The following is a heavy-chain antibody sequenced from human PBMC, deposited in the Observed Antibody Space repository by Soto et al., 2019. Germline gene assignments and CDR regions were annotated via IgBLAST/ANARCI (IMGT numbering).Heavy chain of an antibody. Sequence: LSLTCTVSGGSISSYYWSWIRQPAGKGLEWIGRIYTSGSTNYNPSLKSRVTMSVDTSKNQFSLKLSSVTAADTAVYYCARDETYYYDSSGGAYDYWGQGTLVTVSS. CDR2: IYTSGST. CDR1: GGSISSYY. CDR3: ARDETYYYDSSGGAYDY. V-gene: IGHV4-4*07. J-gene: IGHJ4*02. D-gene: IGHD3-22*01.